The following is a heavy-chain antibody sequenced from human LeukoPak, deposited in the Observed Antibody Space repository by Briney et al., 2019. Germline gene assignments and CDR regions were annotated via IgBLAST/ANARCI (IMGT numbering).Heavy chain of an antibody. CDR2: IYYSGST. D-gene: IGHD3-16*02. CDR3: AREVIMITFGGVIGT. J-gene: IGHJ4*02. CDR1: GGSISSSSYY. V-gene: IGHV4-39*07. Sequence: SETLSLTCTVSGGSISSSSYYWGWIRQPPGKGLEWIGSIYYSGSTYYNPSLKSRVTISVDTSKNQFSLKLSSVTAADTAVYYCAREVIMITFGGVIGTWGQGTLVTVSS.